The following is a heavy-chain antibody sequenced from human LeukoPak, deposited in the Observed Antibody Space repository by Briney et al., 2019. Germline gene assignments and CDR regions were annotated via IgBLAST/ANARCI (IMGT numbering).Heavy chain of an antibody. CDR2: ISGSGDST. D-gene: IGHD5-12*01. CDR1: GFTFSSYA. Sequence: GGSLRLSCAASGFTFSSYAMSWVRQAPGKGLEWVSAISGSGDSTYYADSVEGRFTISRDDSENTLYLQMNRLRADDAAVYHCAREHSLVAIHDAFDIWGQGTMVTVSS. CDR3: AREHSLVAIHDAFDI. J-gene: IGHJ3*02. V-gene: IGHV3-23*01.